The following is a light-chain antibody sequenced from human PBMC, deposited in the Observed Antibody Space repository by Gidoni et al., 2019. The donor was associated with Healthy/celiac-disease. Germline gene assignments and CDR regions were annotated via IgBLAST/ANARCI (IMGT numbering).Light chain of an antibody. Sequence: QSVLTQPPSASGTPGQRVSISCSGSSSTIGSNTVNWYHQLPGTAPKLLMYSNNQRPSGVPDRFSGSKSGTSASLAISGLQSEDEADYYCAAWDDSLNVVVFGGGTKLTVL. V-gene: IGLV1-44*01. CDR1: SSTIGSNT. CDR2: SNN. J-gene: IGLJ2*01. CDR3: AAWDDSLNVVV.